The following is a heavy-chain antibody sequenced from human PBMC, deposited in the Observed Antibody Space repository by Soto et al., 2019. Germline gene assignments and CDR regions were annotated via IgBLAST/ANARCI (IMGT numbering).Heavy chain of an antibody. CDR3: ARELSNSPDYFDY. CDR1: GGSISSDDYY. J-gene: IGHJ4*02. D-gene: IGHD6-6*01. Sequence: SGTLSLTCTVSGGSISSDDYYWSWIRQPPGKGLEWIGYIYYSGRTAYNPSLKSRLIISIDTSKNQFSLNLNSVSGADTAVYYCARELSNSPDYFDYWGKGTLVTVSS. CDR2: IYYSGRT. V-gene: IGHV4-30-4*01.